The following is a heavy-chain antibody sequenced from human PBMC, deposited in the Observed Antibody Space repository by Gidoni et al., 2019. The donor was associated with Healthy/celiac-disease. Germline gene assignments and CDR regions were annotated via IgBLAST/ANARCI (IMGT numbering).Heavy chain of an antibody. V-gene: IGHV3-33*01. CDR2: ILYDGSNK. CDR1: GVTFSSYG. Sequence: QVQLVESGGGVVQPGRSLRLSCAASGVTFSSYGMPWVRQAPGQGLEWVAVILYDGSNKYYADSVKGRFTISRDNSKNTLYLQMNSLRAEDTAVYYCARDRVNPEGPDAFDIWGQGTMVTVSS. J-gene: IGHJ3*02. CDR3: ARDRVNPEGPDAFDI. D-gene: IGHD3-10*01.